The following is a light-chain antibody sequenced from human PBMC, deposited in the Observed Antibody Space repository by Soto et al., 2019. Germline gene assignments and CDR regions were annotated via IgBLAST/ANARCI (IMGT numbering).Light chain of an antibody. Sequence: QSALTQPASVSGSPGQSITISCTGTSSDVGGYNYVSWYQQHPGKAPKLMIYDVINRPSGVSNRFSGSKSGNTASLTISGLHAEDEADYYCSSSTSSSTPVVFGGGTKLTVL. CDR2: DVI. V-gene: IGLV2-14*01. J-gene: IGLJ2*01. CDR1: SSDVGGYNY. CDR3: SSSTSSSTPVV.